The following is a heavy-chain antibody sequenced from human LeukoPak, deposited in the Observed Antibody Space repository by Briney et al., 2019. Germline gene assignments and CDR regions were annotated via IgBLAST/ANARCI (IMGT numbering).Heavy chain of an antibody. CDR3: ARDSGSGGP. CDR1: GFTFSNYW. CDR2: IKPDGSEK. J-gene: IGHJ5*02. D-gene: IGHD6-19*01. V-gene: IGHV3-7*01. Sequence: GGSLRPSCAASGFTFSNYWMSWVRQTPGKGLEWVAHIKPDGSEKNYVDAVRGRFTLFRDDAKNSVYLQMNSLRVEDTAVYYCARDSGSGGPWGQGTPVTVSS.